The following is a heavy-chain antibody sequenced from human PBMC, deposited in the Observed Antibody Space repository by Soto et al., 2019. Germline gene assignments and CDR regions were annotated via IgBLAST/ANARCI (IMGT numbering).Heavy chain of an antibody. CDR1: GFTLSSYA. J-gene: IGHJ4*02. CDR3: ARDRGHDGNEYSTFDS. V-gene: IGHV3-30-3*01. D-gene: IGHD2-8*01. Sequence: QVQLVESGGGVVQPGRSLRLSCAASGFTLSSYAMHWGRQAPGKGLEWVAVISCAGTSTYYADSVRGRFTISRDNSKDTGYLQLNSLRPEDTAVYHCARDRGHDGNEYSTFDSWGQGTLVNVSS. CDR2: ISCAGTST.